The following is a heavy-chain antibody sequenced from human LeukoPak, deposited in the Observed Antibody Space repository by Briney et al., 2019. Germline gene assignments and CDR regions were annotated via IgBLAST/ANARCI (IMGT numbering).Heavy chain of an antibody. J-gene: IGHJ3*02. CDR3: ARILRTPNYYDSSGYAFDI. CDR2: IYTSGST. D-gene: IGHD3-22*01. Sequence: SETLSLTCTVSGGSISSSSYYWSWIRQPAGKGLEWIGRIYTSGSTNYNPSLKSRVTMSVDTSKNQFSLKLSSVTAADTAVYYCARILRTPNYYDSSGYAFDIWGQGTMVTVSS. CDR1: GGSISSSSYY. V-gene: IGHV4-61*02.